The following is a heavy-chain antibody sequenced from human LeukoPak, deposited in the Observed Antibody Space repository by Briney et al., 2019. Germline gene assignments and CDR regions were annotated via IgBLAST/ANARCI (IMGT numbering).Heavy chain of an antibody. J-gene: IGHJ5*02. CDR2: ISSNGGST. CDR3: ARAYGSGSYYSFDP. V-gene: IGHV3-64*01. Sequence: GGSLRLSCAASGFTFSSYAMHWVRQAPGKGLEYVSAISSNGGSTYYANSVKGRFTISRDNSKNTLYLQMGSLRAEDMAVYYCARAYGSGSYYSFDPWGQGTLVTVSS. CDR1: GFTFSSYA. D-gene: IGHD3-10*01.